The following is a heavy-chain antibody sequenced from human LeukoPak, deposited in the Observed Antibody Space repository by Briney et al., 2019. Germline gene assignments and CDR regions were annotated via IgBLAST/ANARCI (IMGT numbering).Heavy chain of an antibody. CDR2: INHSGST. D-gene: IGHD3-3*01. J-gene: IGHJ4*02. CDR1: GGSFSGYY. Sequence: SETLSLTCAVYGGSFSGYYWSSIRQPPEKGLEWIGQINHSGSTNYNPSLKSRVTISVDTSKNQFSLKLSSVTAVDTAVYYCAGPDFWSGYYRGRFDYWGQGTLVTVSS. V-gene: IGHV4-34*01. CDR3: AGPDFWSGYYRGRFDY.